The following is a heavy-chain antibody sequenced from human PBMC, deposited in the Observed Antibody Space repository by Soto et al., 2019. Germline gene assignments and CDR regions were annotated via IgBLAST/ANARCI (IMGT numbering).Heavy chain of an antibody. CDR3: AGGSWTTVTTRRFDP. Sequence: VQLLESGGGLVQPGGSLRLSCAASGFTFSDYAMSWARQAPGKGLEWVSYISSSGSTIYYADSVKGRFTISRDNAKNPLYLQMNSLRAEDTAVYYCAGGSWTTVTTRRFDPWGQGTLVTVSS. D-gene: IGHD4-17*01. CDR1: GFTFSDYA. CDR2: ISSSGSTI. V-gene: IGHV3-11*01. J-gene: IGHJ5*02.